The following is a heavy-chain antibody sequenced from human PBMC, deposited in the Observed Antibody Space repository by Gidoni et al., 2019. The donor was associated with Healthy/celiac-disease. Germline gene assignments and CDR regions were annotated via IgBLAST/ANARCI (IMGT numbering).Heavy chain of an antibody. CDR1: GFTFSSYS. Sequence: EVQLVESEGGLVKPGGSLRLSCAASGFTFSSYSMNWVRQAPGKGLEWVSSISSSSSYIYYADSVKGRFTISRDNAKNSLYLQMNSLRAEDTAVYYCARDLYYYGSGSYPFDYWGQGTLVTVSS. CDR3: ARDLYYYGSGSYPFDY. V-gene: IGHV3-21*01. J-gene: IGHJ4*02. D-gene: IGHD3-10*01. CDR2: ISSSSSYI.